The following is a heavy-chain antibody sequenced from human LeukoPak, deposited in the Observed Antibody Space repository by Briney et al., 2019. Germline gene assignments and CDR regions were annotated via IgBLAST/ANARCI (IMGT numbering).Heavy chain of an antibody. D-gene: IGHD2-15*01. Sequence: SETLSLTCTVSGGSISSYYWSWIRQPPGKGLECFGYIYHSGSTYYNPSLKSRLTISIDTSKNRFSLSLTSVTAADTAVYYCARVHCSGGSCRLDYWGQGTLVTVSS. V-gene: IGHV4-30-4*08. CDR2: IYHSGST. CDR3: ARVHCSGGSCRLDY. CDR1: GGSISSYY. J-gene: IGHJ4*02.